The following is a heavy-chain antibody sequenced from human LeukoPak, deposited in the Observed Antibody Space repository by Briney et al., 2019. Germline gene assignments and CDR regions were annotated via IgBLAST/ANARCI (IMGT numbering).Heavy chain of an antibody. D-gene: IGHD1-14*01. CDR1: GFTFSSYA. CDR2: ISGSGGRI. Sequence: PGRSLRLSCAASGFTFSSYAMSWVRQAPGKGLEWVSSISGSGGRIYYADSVKGRFTISRDNSKNTLYLQMNSLRAEDTAVYYCAKDSFTWYDLGPVDYWGQGTLVTVSS. V-gene: IGHV3-23*01. J-gene: IGHJ4*02. CDR3: AKDSFTWYDLGPVDY.